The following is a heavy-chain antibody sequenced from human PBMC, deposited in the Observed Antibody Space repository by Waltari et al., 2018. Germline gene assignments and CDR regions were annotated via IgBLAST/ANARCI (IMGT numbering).Heavy chain of an antibody. D-gene: IGHD3-22*01. CDR2: IWYERSNK. V-gene: IGHV3-33*01. CDR3: ARGLPDYYDSSGYYDYYYGMDV. J-gene: IGHJ6*02. Sequence: QVQLVESGGGVVQPGRSLRLSCAASGFTFSSYGMHWVRQAPGKGLGWVAVIWYERSNKYDADSVKGLFTISRDNSKNTLYLQMNSLRAEDTAVYYCARGLPDYYDSSGYYDYYYGMDVWGQGTTVTVSS. CDR1: GFTFSSYG.